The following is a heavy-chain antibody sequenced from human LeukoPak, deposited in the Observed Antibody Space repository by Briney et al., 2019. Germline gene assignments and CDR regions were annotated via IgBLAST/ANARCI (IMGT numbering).Heavy chain of an antibody. J-gene: IGHJ3*02. V-gene: IGHV1-24*01. Sequence: WASVKVSCKVSGYTLTELSMHWVRQAPGKGLEWMGGFDPEDGETIYAQKFQGRVTMTEDTSTDTAYMELSSLRSEDTAVYYCARVRTPHPKRFLEWYDAFDIWGQGTMVTVSS. D-gene: IGHD3-3*01. CDR1: GYTLTELS. CDR3: ARVRTPHPKRFLEWYDAFDI. CDR2: FDPEDGET.